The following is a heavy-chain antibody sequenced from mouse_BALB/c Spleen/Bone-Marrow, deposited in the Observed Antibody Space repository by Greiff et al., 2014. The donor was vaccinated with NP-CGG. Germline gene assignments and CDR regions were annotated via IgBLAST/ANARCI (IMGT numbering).Heavy chain of an antibody. V-gene: IGHV5-12*02. CDR2: ISNGGGST. CDR1: GFTFSDYY. J-gene: IGHJ4*01. Sequence: EVKLEESGGGLVQPGGSLKLSCATSGFTFSDYYMYWVRQTPEKRLEWVAYISNGGGSTYYPDTVKGRFTISRDNAKNTLYLQMIRLKSEDTAMYYCARRGWYYAMDYWGQGTSVTVSS. D-gene: IGHD2-3*01. CDR3: ARRGWYYAMDY.